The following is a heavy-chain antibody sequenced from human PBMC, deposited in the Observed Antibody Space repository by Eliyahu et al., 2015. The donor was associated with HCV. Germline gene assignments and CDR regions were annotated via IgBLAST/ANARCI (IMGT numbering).Heavy chain of an antibody. CDR3: AKDISFNTVAGNYFDY. J-gene: IGHJ4*02. Sequence: XVTLVESGGGLVQPGXSLRLSCATSGFXFXXYAMHWVRQPPGKGLEWISTISWXSGNILYADSVKGRFTISRDNANNSVYLQMNSLRADDTAFYYCAKDISFNTVAGNYFDYWGQGILVTVSS. V-gene: IGHV3-9*01. D-gene: IGHD6-19*01. CDR2: ISWXSGNI. CDR1: GFXFXXYA.